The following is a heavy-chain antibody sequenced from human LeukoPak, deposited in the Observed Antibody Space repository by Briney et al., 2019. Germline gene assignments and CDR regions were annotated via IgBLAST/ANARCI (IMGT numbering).Heavy chain of an antibody. CDR2: ITSSSDTI. CDR3: ARDGAAPDFYYYFMDV. J-gene: IGHJ6*03. Sequence: GGSLRLSCAASGFIFRSYSMNWVRQAPGKGLEWVAFITSSSDTISYADSVKGRFTISRDNAKNSLYLQMDGLRAEDTAVYYCARDGAAPDFYYYFMDVWGKGTTVTVSS. CDR1: GFIFRSYS. D-gene: IGHD6-6*01. V-gene: IGHV3-48*01.